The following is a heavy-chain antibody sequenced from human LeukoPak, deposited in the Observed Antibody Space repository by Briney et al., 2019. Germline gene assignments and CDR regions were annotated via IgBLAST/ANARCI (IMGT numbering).Heavy chain of an antibody. CDR1: GGSISSHY. CDR3: VREYCSGTSCSSAFDY. J-gene: IGHJ4*02. Sequence: PSETLSLTCTVSGGSISSHYWSWIRQPPGKGLEWIGYIYYSGSTNYNPSLKSRVTISVDTSKNQFSLRLSSVTAADTAVYYCVREYCSGTSCSSAFDYWGQGTLVTVSS. CDR2: IYYSGST. V-gene: IGHV4-59*11. D-gene: IGHD2-15*01.